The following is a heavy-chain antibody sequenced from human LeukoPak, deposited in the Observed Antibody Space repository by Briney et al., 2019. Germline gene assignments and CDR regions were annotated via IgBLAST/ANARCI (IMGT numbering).Heavy chain of an antibody. CDR1: GVSISNTNW. J-gene: IGHJ4*02. D-gene: IGHD3-10*01. CDR3: ARCELWFGEGYFDY. Sequence: PSETLSLTCAVSGVSISNTNWWSWVRQPPGKGLEWIGQIYHSGGTNNNPSLTSRVTISVDRSKNQFSLKLSSVTAADTAVYYCARCELWFGEGYFDYWGQGTLVTVSS. V-gene: IGHV4-4*02. CDR2: IYHSGGT.